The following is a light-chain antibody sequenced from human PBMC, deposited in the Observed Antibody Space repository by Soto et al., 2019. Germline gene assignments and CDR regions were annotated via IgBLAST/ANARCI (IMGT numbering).Light chain of an antibody. CDR1: QSIGSW. CDR2: KAS. CDR3: QLDTSHLWR. Sequence: MTNSPSTLSARAGDRVAITCRASQSIGSWVAWYQQKPGKAPKVLISKASTLESGVPARFSGSGSGTEFTLTISSLQPDDVATYYCQLDTSHLWRFGQGSKV. J-gene: IGKJ1*01. V-gene: IGKV1-5*03.